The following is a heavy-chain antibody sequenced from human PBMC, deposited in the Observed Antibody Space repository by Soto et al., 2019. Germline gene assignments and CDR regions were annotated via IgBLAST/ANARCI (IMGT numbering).Heavy chain of an antibody. J-gene: IGHJ3*02. V-gene: IGHV3-64*01. CDR3: PSALGYAFNI. CDR2: ISSNGGST. CDR1: GFTFSSYA. Sequence: EVQLVESGGGLVQPGGSLRLSCAASGFTFSSYAMHWVRQAPGKGLEYVSAISSNGGSTYYANSVKGRFTNSRDNSKNTLYHQMGSLRAEEMAVYYCPSALGYAFNIWGQGTMVPLSS. D-gene: IGHD7-27*01.